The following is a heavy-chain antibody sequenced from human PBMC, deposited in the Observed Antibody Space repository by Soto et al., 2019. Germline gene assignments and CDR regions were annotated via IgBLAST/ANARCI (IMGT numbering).Heavy chain of an antibody. V-gene: IGHV4-59*08. Sequence: SETLSLTCTVSGGSISSYYWSWIRQPPGKGLEWIGYIYYSGSTNYNPSLKSRVTIPVDTSKNQFSLKLSSVTAADTAVYYCAWHCSDRSCLFYWGQGSXVTVSS. D-gene: IGHD2-15*01. J-gene: IGHJ1*01. CDR3: AWHCSDRSCLFY. CDR2: IYYSGST. CDR1: GGSISSYY.